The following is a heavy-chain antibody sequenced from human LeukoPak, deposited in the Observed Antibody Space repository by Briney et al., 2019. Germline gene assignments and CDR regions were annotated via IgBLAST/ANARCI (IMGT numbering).Heavy chain of an antibody. CDR3: AREGEYNWNLRNWFDP. CDR2: INPNSGGT. CDR1: GYTFTGYY. J-gene: IGHJ5*02. V-gene: IGHV1-2*02. D-gene: IGHD1-7*01. Sequence: ASVKASCKASGYTFTGYYMHWVRQAPGQGLEWMGWINPNSGGTNYAQKFQGRVTMTRDTSISTAYMELSRLRSDDTAVYYCAREGEYNWNLRNWFDPWGQGTLVTVSS.